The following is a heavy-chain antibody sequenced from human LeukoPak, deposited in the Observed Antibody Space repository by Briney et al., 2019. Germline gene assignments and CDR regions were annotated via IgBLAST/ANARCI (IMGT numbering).Heavy chain of an antibody. CDR3: ARLTKGEQWPAYYFDY. J-gene: IGHJ4*02. CDR1: GGSISGFV. CDR2: IYDTGTPT. D-gene: IGHD6-19*01. V-gene: IGHV4-59*08. Sequence: SETLSLTCTVSGGSISGFVWSWIRQPPGEGLDYIGFIYDTGTPTNYNPLLKSRVTLSVDTSKNQFSLNLNSVTAADTAVYYCARLTKGEQWPAYYFDYWGQGALVTVSS.